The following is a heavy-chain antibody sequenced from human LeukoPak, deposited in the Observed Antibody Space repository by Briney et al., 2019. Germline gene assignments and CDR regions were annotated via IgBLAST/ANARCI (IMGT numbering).Heavy chain of an antibody. CDR1: GFTFSSYR. J-gene: IGHJ5*02. CDR2: ISSSSSTI. Sequence: PGGSLRLSCAASGFTFSSYRMNWVRQAPGKGLEWVSYISSSSSTIYYADSVKGRFTISRDNAKNSLCLQMNSLRAEDTAVYYCARGRPDGSGSYYKFDPWGQGTLVTVSS. D-gene: IGHD3-10*01. V-gene: IGHV3-48*01. CDR3: ARGRPDGSGSYYKFDP.